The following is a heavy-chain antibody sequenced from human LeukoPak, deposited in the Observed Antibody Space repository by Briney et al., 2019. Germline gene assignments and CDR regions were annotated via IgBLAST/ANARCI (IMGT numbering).Heavy chain of an antibody. D-gene: IGHD4-17*01. Sequence: GGSLRLSCAASGFTFSSYAMSWVRQAPGKGLEWVSAISGSGGSTYYADSVKGRFTISRDNSKNTLYLQMNSLRAEDTAVYYCAKRSGTTVTTLYYHGMDVWGQGTTVTVSS. CDR1: GFTFSSYA. J-gene: IGHJ6*02. CDR3: AKRSGTTVTTLYYHGMDV. V-gene: IGHV3-23*01. CDR2: ISGSGGST.